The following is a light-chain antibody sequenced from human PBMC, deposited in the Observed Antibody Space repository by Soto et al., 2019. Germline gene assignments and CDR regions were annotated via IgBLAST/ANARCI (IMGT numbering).Light chain of an antibody. Sequence: DIQMTQSPSTLSASVGDRVTITCRASQNINRWLAWYQQKPGKAPKLLIYKASSLESGVPSRFSGSGSGTKFTLTISSLQPYDFATYYCQQYDTYHTFGQGTKLEIK. V-gene: IGKV1-5*03. J-gene: IGKJ2*01. CDR3: QQYDTYHT. CDR2: KAS. CDR1: QNINRW.